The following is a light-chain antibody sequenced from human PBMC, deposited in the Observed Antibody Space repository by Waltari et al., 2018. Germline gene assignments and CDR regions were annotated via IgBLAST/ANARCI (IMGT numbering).Light chain of an antibody. CDR1: QSVGSN. CDR2: DAS. CDR3: QQYNFWPGFT. V-gene: IGKV3-15*01. Sequence: EIVMTQSPATLSVSPGERVTISCRASQSVGSNLAWYQQKPGQAPRLLIYDASTRATDIPVRFSGSGSGAEFTLTISSLQSEDFAVYYCQQYNFWPGFTFGPGTKVDIK. J-gene: IGKJ3*01.